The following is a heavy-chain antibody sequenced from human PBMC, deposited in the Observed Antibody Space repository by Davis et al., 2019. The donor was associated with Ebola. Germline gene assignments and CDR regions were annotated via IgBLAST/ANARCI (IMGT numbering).Heavy chain of an antibody. CDR2: INAGNGNT. V-gene: IGHV1-3*01. D-gene: IGHD6-13*01. Sequence: ASVTVSCKASGYTFTSYDINWVRQATGQGLEWMGWINAGNGNTKYSQKFQGRVTITRDTSASTAYMELSSLRSEDTAVYYCARDSSSWYFFDDWGQGTLVTVSS. CDR3: ARDSSSWYFFDD. CDR1: GYTFTSYD. J-gene: IGHJ4*02.